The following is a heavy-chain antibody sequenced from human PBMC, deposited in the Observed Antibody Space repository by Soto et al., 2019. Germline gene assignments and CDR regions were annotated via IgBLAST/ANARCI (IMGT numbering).Heavy chain of an antibody. D-gene: IGHD3-22*01. V-gene: IGHV1-69*13. Sequence: SVKVSCKASGGTFSSYAISWVRQAPGQGLEWMGGIIPIFGTANYAQKFQGRVTITADESTSTAYMELSSLRSDDTAVYYCARGNDDSSGYYSGLDYWGQGTLVTVSS. CDR1: GGTFSSYA. CDR3: ARGNDDSSGYYSGLDY. CDR2: IIPIFGTA. J-gene: IGHJ4*02.